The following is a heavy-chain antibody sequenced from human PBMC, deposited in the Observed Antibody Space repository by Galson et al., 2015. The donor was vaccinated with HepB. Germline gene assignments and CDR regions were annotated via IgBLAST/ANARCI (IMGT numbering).Heavy chain of an antibody. Sequence: SLRLSCAASGFTFGDYAMSWVRQAPGKGLEWVGFIRSKAYGGTTEYAASVKGRFTISRDDSKSIAYLQMNSLKTEDTAVYYCTRDRDWVLWFGELLPRGMDVWGQGTTVTVSS. CDR1: GFTFGDYA. V-gene: IGHV3-49*04. CDR3: TRDRDWVLWFGELLPRGMDV. J-gene: IGHJ6*02. D-gene: IGHD3-10*01. CDR2: IRSKAYGGTT.